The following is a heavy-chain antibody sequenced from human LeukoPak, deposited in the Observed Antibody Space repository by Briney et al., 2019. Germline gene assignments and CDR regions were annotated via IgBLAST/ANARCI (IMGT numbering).Heavy chain of an antibody. D-gene: IGHD6-25*01. CDR3: AREMAIAAAGISWFAP. CDR1: GFTFSSYW. Sequence: PGGSLRLSCAASGFTFSSYWMTWVRQAPGEGLEWVANIKQDGSEKYYVDSVKGRFTISRDNAKKSLYLQMNSLRADDTAVYYCAREMAIAAAGISWFAPWGQGTLVTVSS. CDR2: IKQDGSEK. V-gene: IGHV3-7*01. J-gene: IGHJ5*02.